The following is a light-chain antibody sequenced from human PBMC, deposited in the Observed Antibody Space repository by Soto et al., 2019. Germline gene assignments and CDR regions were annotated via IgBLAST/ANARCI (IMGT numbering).Light chain of an antibody. CDR2: ENN. J-gene: IGLJ3*02. Sequence: QSVLTQPPSVSAAPGQKVTISCSGSSSNIGNNYVSWYQQLPGTAPTLLIYENNKRPSGIPDRFSGAKSGTSATLGITGFQTGDEAAYYCGTWDKSLSAGVFGGGTKLTVL. CDR1: SSNIGNNY. V-gene: IGLV1-51*01. CDR3: GTWDKSLSAGV.